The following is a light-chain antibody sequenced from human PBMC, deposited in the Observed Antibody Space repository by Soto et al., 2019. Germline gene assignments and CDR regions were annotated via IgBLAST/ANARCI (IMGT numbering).Light chain of an antibody. CDR2: AAS. CDR1: QSISSY. CDR3: QQSYSTFWT. Sequence: DIQMTQSPSSLSASVGDRVTITCRASQSISSYLNWYQQKPGKAPKLLIYAASSLQSGVPSRFSGGGSGTDFTLTISSLQPEDFATYYCQQSYSTFWTFGQGTKVDIK. J-gene: IGKJ1*01. V-gene: IGKV1-39*01.